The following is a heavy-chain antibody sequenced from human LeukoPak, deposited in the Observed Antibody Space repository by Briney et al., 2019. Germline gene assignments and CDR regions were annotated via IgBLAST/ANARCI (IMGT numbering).Heavy chain of an antibody. V-gene: IGHV3-66*01. CDR3: VRDRGYCSGGTCYALWDY. J-gene: IGHJ4*02. D-gene: IGHD2-15*01. CDR1: GFTVSSNY. Sequence: GGSLRLSCAASGFTVSSNYMSWVRQAPGKGLEWVSVIYSGGSTYYADSVKGRFTISRDNAKNSLYLQMNSLRAEDTAMYYCVRDRGYCSGGTCYALWDYWGQGTLVTVSS. CDR2: IYSGGST.